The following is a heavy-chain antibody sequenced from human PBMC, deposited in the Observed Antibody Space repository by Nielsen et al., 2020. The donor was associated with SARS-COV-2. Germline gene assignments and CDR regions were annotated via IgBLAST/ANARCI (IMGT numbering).Heavy chain of an antibody. D-gene: IGHD6-6*01. CDR2: ISSSSSTI. CDR1: GFTFSSYS. V-gene: IGHV3-48*01. Sequence: GESLKISCAAPGFTFSSYSMNWVRQAPGKGLEWVSYISSSSSTIYYADSVKGRFTISRDNAKNSLYLQMNSLRAEDTAVYYCARTGGLVAARSFDYWGQGTLVTVSS. J-gene: IGHJ4*02. CDR3: ARTGGLVAARSFDY.